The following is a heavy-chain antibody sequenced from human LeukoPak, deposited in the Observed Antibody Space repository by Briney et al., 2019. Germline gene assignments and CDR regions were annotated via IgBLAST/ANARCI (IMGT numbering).Heavy chain of an antibody. V-gene: IGHV4-59*08. CDR2: IYYSGST. J-gene: IGHJ6*02. CDR1: GGSISSYY. Sequence: SETLSLTCTVSGGSISSYYWSWIRQPPGKGLEWIGYIYYSGSTNYNPSLKSRVTISVDTSKNQFSLKLSSVTAADTAVYYCARRSGYGSGSYYTYYYYGMDVWGQGTTVTVSS. D-gene: IGHD3-10*01. CDR3: ARRSGYGSGSYYTYYYYGMDV.